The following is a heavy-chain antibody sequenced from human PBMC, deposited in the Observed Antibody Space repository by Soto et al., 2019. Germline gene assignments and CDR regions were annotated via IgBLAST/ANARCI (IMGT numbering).Heavy chain of an antibody. D-gene: IGHD7-27*01. V-gene: IGHV4-39*01. J-gene: IGHJ4*02. Sequence: PSETLSLTCIVSGGSISSSSYSWAWIRRPPGKGLEWIGTMYYGVNTYYNPSLESRVTISVDTPKNQFSLKLSSVTAADTAVYYCAKNWNWGSLVHWGQGTLVTVSS. CDR1: GGSISSSSYS. CDR3: AKNWNWGSLVH. CDR2: MYYGVNT.